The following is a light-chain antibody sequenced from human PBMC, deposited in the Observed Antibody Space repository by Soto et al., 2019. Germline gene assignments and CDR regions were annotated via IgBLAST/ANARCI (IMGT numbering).Light chain of an antibody. Sequence: DIQLTQSPSFLSASVGDRVTITCRASQGIGSYLAWYQQKPGIAPNLLLYGASTLQSGVPSRFSGSGSGTEFTLTISSLQPEDFATYYCQQLYGFPITFGQGTRLEI. CDR3: QQLYGFPIT. V-gene: IGKV1-9*01. J-gene: IGKJ5*01. CDR1: QGIGSY. CDR2: GAS.